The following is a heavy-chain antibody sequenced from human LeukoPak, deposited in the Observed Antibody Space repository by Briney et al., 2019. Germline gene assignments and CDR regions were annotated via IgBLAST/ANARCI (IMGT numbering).Heavy chain of an antibody. CDR3: AKGGVYGDYYFDY. CDR2: VSGSGGGT. V-gene: IGHV3-23*01. J-gene: IGHJ4*02. D-gene: IGHD4-17*01. Sequence: GGSLRLSCAASGFPFSSYAMSWVRQAPGKGLEWVSVVSGSGGGTYFADSVKGRFAISGDNSKNTVYLQMNSLRAEDTALYYCAKGGVYGDYYFDYWGQGTLVTVSS. CDR1: GFPFSSYA.